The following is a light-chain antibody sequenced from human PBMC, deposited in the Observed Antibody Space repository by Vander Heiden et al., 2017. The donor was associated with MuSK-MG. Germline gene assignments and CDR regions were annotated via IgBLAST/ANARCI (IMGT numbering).Light chain of an antibody. V-gene: IGKV3-11*01. CDR1: HSVSSC. CDR3: QQRANWPLWT. J-gene: IGKJ1*01. Sequence: EIVLTQSPDTLSLSPGERATLSCRARHSVSSCLAWYQSKPVPAPRTFIYDASNRLTGIPARFSGSGSGTDFILTTSSREPDDFSVYYYQQRANWPLWTFGQGTKVEIK. CDR2: DAS.